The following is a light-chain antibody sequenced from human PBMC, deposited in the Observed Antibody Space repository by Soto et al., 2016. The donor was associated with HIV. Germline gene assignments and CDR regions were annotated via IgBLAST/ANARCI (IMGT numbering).Light chain of an antibody. CDR2: KVS. Sequence: DVVMTQSPLSLPVTLGQPASISCRSSQSLVHSDGNTYLNWFQQRPGQSPRRLIYKVSNRDSGVPDRFSGSGSGTDFTLKISRVEAEDVGLYYCMQGTHWPLYTFGQGTKLEI. J-gene: IGKJ2*01. CDR3: MQGTHWPLYT. V-gene: IGKV2-30*02. CDR1: QSLVHSDGNTY.